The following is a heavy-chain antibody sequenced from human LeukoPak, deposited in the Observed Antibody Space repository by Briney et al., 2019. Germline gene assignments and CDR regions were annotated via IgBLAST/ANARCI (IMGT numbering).Heavy chain of an antibody. CDR3: ARENRRDGYDY. CDR2: IYYSGST. Sequence: SETLSLTCTVSGGSISSYYWSWIRQPPGKGLEWIGYIYYSGSTNYNPSLKSRVTISVDTSKNQFSLKLSSVTAADTAVYYCARENRRDGYDYWGQGTLVTVSS. CDR1: GGSISSYY. D-gene: IGHD5-24*01. V-gene: IGHV4-59*12. J-gene: IGHJ4*02.